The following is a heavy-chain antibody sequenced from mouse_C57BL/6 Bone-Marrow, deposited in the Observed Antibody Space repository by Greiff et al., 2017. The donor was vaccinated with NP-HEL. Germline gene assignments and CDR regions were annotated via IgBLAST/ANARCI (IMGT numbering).Heavy chain of an antibody. Sequence: QVQLQQSGAELARPGASVKLSCKASGYTFTSYGISWVKQRTGQGLEWIGEIYPRSGYTYYNEKFKGKATLTADKSSSTAYMELRSLTSEDSAVYFCARSDYGSRAWFAYWGQGTLVTVSA. CDR2: IYPRSGYT. CDR3: ARSDYGSRAWFAY. J-gene: IGHJ3*01. CDR1: GYTFTSYG. D-gene: IGHD1-1*01. V-gene: IGHV1-81*01.